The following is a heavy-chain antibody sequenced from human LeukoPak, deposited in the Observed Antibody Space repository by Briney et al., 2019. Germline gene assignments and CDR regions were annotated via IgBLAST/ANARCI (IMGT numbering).Heavy chain of an antibody. CDR2: ISGSGGST. CDR1: GFTFSSYA. CDR3: AKPDSSLHY. D-gene: IGHD6-19*01. J-gene: IGHJ4*02. Sequence: GGSLRLSCAASGFTFSSYAMSWVRQAPGKGLEWVSSISGSGGSTYYADSVKGRFTVSRDNAKNTLYLQMNSLRAEDTAVSYCAKPDSSLHYWGQATLVTDSS. V-gene: IGHV3-23*01.